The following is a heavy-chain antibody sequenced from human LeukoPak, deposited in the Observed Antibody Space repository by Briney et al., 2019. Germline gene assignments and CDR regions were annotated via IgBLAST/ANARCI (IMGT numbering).Heavy chain of an antibody. Sequence: PSETLSLTCTVSGGSISSYYWSWIRQPPGKGLEWIGYIYYSGSTNYNPSLKSRVTISVDTSKNQFSLKLSSVTAADTAVYYCAREVLRYFDSVGAFDIWGQGTMVTVSS. V-gene: IGHV4-59*01. CDR2: IYYSGST. CDR3: AREVLRYFDSVGAFDI. CDR1: GGSISSYY. J-gene: IGHJ3*02. D-gene: IGHD3-9*01.